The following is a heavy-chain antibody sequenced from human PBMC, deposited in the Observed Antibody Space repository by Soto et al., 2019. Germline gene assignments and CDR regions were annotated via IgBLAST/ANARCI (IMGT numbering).Heavy chain of an antibody. V-gene: IGHV4-31*03. J-gene: IGHJ5*02. CDR3: ARERPDGARLDP. D-gene: IGHD6-6*01. CDR2: IYYSGST. CDR1: GGPISSGGYY. Sequence: SETLSLTCTVSGGPISSGGYYWSWIRQHPGKGLEWIGYIYYSGSTYYNPSLKSRVTISVDTSKNQFSLKLSSVTAADTAVYYCARERPDGARLDPWGQGTLVTVSS.